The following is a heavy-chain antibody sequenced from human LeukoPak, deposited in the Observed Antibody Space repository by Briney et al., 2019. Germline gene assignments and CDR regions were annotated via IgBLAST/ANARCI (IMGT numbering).Heavy chain of an antibody. V-gene: IGHV3-15*01. Sequence: GGSLRLSCAASGFTFTDAWMNWVRQAPGKGPEWVARVKSKSDGGTTDYAAAVKGRFTISRDDSEYMVYLQMNSLKTEDTAIYYCVTDWRWGQGTLVTISS. CDR2: VKSKSDGGTT. CDR1: GFTFTDAW. CDR3: VTDWR. J-gene: IGHJ4*02.